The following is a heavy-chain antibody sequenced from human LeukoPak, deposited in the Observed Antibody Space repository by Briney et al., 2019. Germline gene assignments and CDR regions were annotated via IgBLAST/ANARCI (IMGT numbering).Heavy chain of an antibody. CDR3: TRHAPSGSG. CDR2: IRSKANSYAT. Sequence: TGGSLRLSCAASGFTFSGSAMHWVRQASGKGLEWVGRIRSKANSYATAYAASVKGRFTTSRDDSKNTAYLQMNSLKTEDTAVYYCTRHAPSGSGWGQGTLVTVSS. J-gene: IGHJ4*02. CDR1: GFTFSGSA. D-gene: IGHD3-10*01. V-gene: IGHV3-73*01.